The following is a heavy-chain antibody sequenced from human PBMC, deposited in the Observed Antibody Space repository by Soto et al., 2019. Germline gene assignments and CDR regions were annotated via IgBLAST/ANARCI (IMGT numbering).Heavy chain of an antibody. Sequence: SGPTLVNPAQTLTLTCTFSGFSLITSGMRVSWIRQPPGKALEWLARIDWDDEKFYSTSLKTRLTISKDTSKNQVVLTMTNMDPGDTATYYCARTRGAALLDYWGQGTLVTVSS. CDR2: IDWDDEK. CDR1: GFSLITSGMR. J-gene: IGHJ4*02. V-gene: IGHV2-70*04. CDR3: ARTRGAALLDY. D-gene: IGHD3-10*01.